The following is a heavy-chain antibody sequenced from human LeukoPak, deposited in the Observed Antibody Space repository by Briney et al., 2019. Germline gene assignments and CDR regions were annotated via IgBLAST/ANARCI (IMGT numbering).Heavy chain of an antibody. V-gene: IGHV1-2*04. CDR2: INPNSGGT. J-gene: IGHJ6*04. D-gene: IGHD2-2*01. CDR3: ARGVGCSSTSCYEVYYYGMDV. CDR1: GYTFTGYY. Sequence: ASVKVSCKASGYTFTGYYMHWVRQAPGQGLEWMGWINPNSGGTNYAQKFQGWVTMTRDTSISTAYMELSRLRSDDTAVYYWARGVGCSSTSCYEVYYYGMDVWGKGTTVTVSS.